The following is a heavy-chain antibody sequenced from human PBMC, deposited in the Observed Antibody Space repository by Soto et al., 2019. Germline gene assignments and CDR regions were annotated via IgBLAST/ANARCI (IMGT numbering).Heavy chain of an antibody. CDR1: GGSISSGDYY. J-gene: IGHJ6*02. CDR3: ARDGHASAYYGVDYYYGMDV. D-gene: IGHD4-17*01. V-gene: IGHV4-30-4*01. Sequence: SETLSLTCTVSGGSISSGDYYWSWIRQPPGKGLEWIGYIYYSGSTYYNPSLKSRVTISVDTSKNQFSLKLSSVTAADTAVYYCARDGHASAYYGVDYYYGMDVWGQGTTVTVSS. CDR2: IYYSGST.